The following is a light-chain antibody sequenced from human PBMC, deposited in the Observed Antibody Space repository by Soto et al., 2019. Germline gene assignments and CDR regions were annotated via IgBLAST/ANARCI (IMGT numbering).Light chain of an antibody. CDR2: EDN. J-gene: IGLJ1*01. CDR1: SSNIGKNY. V-gene: IGLV1-51*02. Sequence: SALTQPPSVSAAPGQKVTISCSGSSSNIGKNYVSWYRQVPGTAPKLVIYEDNKRRSGIPDRFSGSKSGTSATLGITGLQTGDEADYYCGTWDSSLSVFVFGTGTKVTVL. CDR3: GTWDSSLSVFV.